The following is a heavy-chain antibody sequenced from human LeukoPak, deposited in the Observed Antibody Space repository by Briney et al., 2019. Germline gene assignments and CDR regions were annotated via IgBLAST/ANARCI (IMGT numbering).Heavy chain of an antibody. V-gene: IGHV1-18*01. CDR2: ISAYNGNT. Sequence: ASVKVSCKASGYTFTSYGISWVRQAPGQGLEWMGWISAYNGNTNYAQKLQGRVTMTTDTSTSTAYMELRSLRSDDTAVYYCARSREAYSSGWEYYFDYWGQGTLVSVSS. CDR3: ARSREAYSSGWEYYFDY. CDR1: GYTFTSYG. D-gene: IGHD6-19*01. J-gene: IGHJ4*02.